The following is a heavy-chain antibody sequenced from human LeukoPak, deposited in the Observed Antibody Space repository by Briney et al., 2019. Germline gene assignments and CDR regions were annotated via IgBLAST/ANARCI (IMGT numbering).Heavy chain of an antibody. J-gene: IGHJ6*02. V-gene: IGHV3-73*01. CDR3: SRRSSVAGTPAKGMDV. D-gene: IGHD6-13*01. CDR2: IRSRTNSYAT. CDR1: GFNLSGSD. Sequence: GGSLRLSCAASGFNLSGSDMHWVRQASGKGLEWVGRIRSRTNSYATAYAASVKGRFTISRDDSKTTAYLQMNSLQTEDTAVYYCSRRSSVAGTPAKGMDVWGQGTTVTVSS.